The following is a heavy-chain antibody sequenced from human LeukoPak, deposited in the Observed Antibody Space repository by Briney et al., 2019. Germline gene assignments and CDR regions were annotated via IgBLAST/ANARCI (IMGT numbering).Heavy chain of an antibody. V-gene: IGHV3-66*01. CDR1: GFTVSSSC. CDR3: AKEMATMNAFDI. CDR2: IYSGGST. D-gene: IGHD5-24*01. Sequence: GGSLRLSCEASGFTVSSSCMSWVRRAPGKGLEWVSVIYSGGSTDYKDSVKDRFIISRDNSKNTLYLQMNSLRAEDTAVYYCAKEMATMNAFDIWGQGTMVTVSS. J-gene: IGHJ3*02.